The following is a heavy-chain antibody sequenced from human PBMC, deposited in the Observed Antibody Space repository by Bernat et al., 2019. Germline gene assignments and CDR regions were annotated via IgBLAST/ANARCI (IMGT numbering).Heavy chain of an antibody. CDR3: ARTVHYVAVITADAPDY. CDR1: GFTFSSYW. J-gene: IGHJ4*01. V-gene: IGHV3-7*03. CDR2: IKQVVSER. Sequence: EVQLVESGGGLVQPGGSLRLSCAASGFTFSSYWMTWVRQAPVQGLVWVANIKQVVSERAYVDTVKGRFSICRDNAKDSLYLQVSSLRSEDPAGYYCARTVHYVAVITADAPDYWGQGTVVTDSS. D-gene: IGHD3-10*02.